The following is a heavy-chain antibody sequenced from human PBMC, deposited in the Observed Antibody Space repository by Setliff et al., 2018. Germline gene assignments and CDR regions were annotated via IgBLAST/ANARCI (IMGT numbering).Heavy chain of an antibody. D-gene: IGHD3-10*01. V-gene: IGHV7-4-1*02. CDR1: GYTFTSYA. J-gene: IGHJ4*02. CDR2: INTNTGNP. Sequence: ASVKVSCKASGYTFTSYAINWVRQAPGQGLEWMGWINTNTGNPTYAQGFTGRFVFSLDNSVSTAYPQISSLKAEDTAVYYCARESRGFDYWGQGTLVTVSS. CDR3: ARESRGFDY.